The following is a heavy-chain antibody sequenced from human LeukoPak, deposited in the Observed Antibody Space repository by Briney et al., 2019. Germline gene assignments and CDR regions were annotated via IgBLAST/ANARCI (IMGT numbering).Heavy chain of an antibody. D-gene: IGHD1-26*01. V-gene: IGHV1-2*02. CDR1: GYTFIGYY. CDR3: ARDDSVGAEGWFDP. J-gene: IGHJ5*02. Sequence: ASVKVSCKASGYTFIGYYMHWVRQAPGQGLEWMGWINPNSGGTNCAQKFQGRVTMTRDTSISTAYMELSRLRSDDTAVYYCARDDSVGAEGWFDPWGQGTLVTVSS. CDR2: INPNSGGT.